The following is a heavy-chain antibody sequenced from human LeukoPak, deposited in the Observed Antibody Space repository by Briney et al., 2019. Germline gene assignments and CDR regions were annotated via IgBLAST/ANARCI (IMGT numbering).Heavy chain of an antibody. CDR3: ARYCSGGSCHTRTAEYFQH. V-gene: IGHV1-8*01. CDR1: GYTFTSYD. D-gene: IGHD2-15*01. CDR2: MNPNSGNT. J-gene: IGHJ1*01. Sequence: GASVKVSCKASGYTFTSYDIHWVRQATGQGLEWMGWMNPNSGNTGYAQKFQGRVTMTRNTSISTAYMELSSLRSEDTAVYYCARYCSGGSCHTRTAEYFQHWGQGTLVTVSS.